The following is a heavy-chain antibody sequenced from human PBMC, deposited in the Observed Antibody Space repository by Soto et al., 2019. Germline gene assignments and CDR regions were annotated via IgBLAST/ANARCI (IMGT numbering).Heavy chain of an antibody. CDR1: GFIFSSYG. CDR2: VSHDGSNK. CDR3: AKVTYYYSSSGYYIFDY. J-gene: IGHJ4*02. D-gene: IGHD3-22*01. Sequence: QVQLVESGGGVVQPERSLRLSCEASGFIFSSYGMHWVRQAPGKGLEWVAVVSHDGSNKKYVDSVEGRFTISRDSSKITLYLQMSSVRAEDTAVYYCAKVTYYYSSSGYYIFDYWGSGTLVTVSS. V-gene: IGHV3-30*18.